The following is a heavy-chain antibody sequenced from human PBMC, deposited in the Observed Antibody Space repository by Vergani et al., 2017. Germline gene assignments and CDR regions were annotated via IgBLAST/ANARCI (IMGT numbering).Heavy chain of an antibody. J-gene: IGHJ5*02. D-gene: IGHD2-2*01. CDR1: GGSISSGSYY. V-gene: IGHV4-61*02. CDR3: ARDLWGCSSTSCYNWFDP. Sequence: QVQLQESGPGLVKPSETLSLTCTVSGGSISSGSYYWSWIRQPAGKGLEWIGRIYTSGSTNYNPSLKSRVTISVDTSKNQFSLKLSSVTAADTAVYYWARDLWGCSSTSCYNWFDPWGQGTLVTVSS. CDR2: IYTSGST.